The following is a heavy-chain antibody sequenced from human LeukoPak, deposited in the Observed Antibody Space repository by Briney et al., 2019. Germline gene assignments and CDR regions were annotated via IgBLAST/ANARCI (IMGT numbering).Heavy chain of an antibody. J-gene: IGHJ5*02. V-gene: IGHV4-34*01. CDR3: AREGTMVRGVMAFDP. CDR2: INHSGST. D-gene: IGHD3-10*01. CDR1: GGSFSGYY. Sequence: SETLSLTCAVYGGSFSGYYWSWIRQPPGKGLEWIGEINHSGSTNYNPSLKSRVTISVDTSKNQFSLKLGSVTAADTAVYYCAREGTMVRGVMAFDPWGQGTLVTVSS.